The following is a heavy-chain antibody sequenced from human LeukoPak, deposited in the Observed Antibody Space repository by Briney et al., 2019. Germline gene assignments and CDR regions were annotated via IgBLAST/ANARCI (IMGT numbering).Heavy chain of an antibody. D-gene: IGHD5-24*01. Sequence: GGSLRLSCEASGFTVNYYSVNWVRQAPGKGLEWVANINQEGSEKYFVDSVKGRFTISRDNAKNSLHLQMNTLRAEDTAVYYCARERDGRFFDYWGQGTLVTVSS. J-gene: IGHJ4*02. CDR1: GFTVNYYS. V-gene: IGHV3-7*01. CDR2: INQEGSEK. CDR3: ARERDGRFFDY.